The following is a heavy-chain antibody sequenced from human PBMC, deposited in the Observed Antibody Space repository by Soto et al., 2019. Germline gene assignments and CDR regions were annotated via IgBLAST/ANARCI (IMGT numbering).Heavy chain of an antibody. Sequence: QVQLQQWGAGLLKPSETLSLTCAVYGGSFSGYYWSWIRQPPGKGLEWIGEINHSGSTNYNPSLKSRVTISVDTSKNQFSLKLSSVTAADTAVYYCARAGRGTMIVTRGHYFDYWGQGTLVTVSS. CDR3: ARAGRGTMIVTRGHYFDY. D-gene: IGHD3-22*01. J-gene: IGHJ4*02. CDR1: GGSFSGYY. CDR2: INHSGST. V-gene: IGHV4-34*01.